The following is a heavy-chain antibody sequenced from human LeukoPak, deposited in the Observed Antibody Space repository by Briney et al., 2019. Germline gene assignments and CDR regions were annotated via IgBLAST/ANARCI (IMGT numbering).Heavy chain of an antibody. Sequence: SETLSLTCTVSGGSISSYYWSWIRQPSGKGLEWIGYIYYSGSTNYNPSLKSRVTISLDTSKNQFSLKLSSVTAADTAVYYCARATYYYDSSGYYSLFDYWGQGTLVTVSS. J-gene: IGHJ4*02. D-gene: IGHD3-22*01. CDR3: ARATYYYDSSGYYSLFDY. CDR1: GGSISSYY. CDR2: IYYSGST. V-gene: IGHV4-59*12.